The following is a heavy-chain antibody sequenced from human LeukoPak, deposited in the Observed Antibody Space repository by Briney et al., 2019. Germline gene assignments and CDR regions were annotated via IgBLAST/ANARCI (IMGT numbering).Heavy chain of an antibody. V-gene: IGHV4-59*01. D-gene: IGHD2-2*01. J-gene: IGHJ4*02. CDR2: IYYSGST. CDR3: ARGSIVVVPAAMYDY. CDR1: GGSISSYY. Sequence: SETLSLTCTVSGGSISSYYWSWIRQPPGKGLEWIGYIYYSGSTNYNPSLKSRVTISVDTSKNQFSLKLSSVTAADTAVYYCARGSIVVVPAAMYDYWGQGTLVTVS.